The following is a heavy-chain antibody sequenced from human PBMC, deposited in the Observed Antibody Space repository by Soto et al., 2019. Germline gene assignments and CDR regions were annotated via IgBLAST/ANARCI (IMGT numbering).Heavy chain of an antibody. Sequence: QLQLQESGPGLVKPSETLSLTCTVSGGSISSSNYYWGWIRQPPGKGLEWIGNIYYSGSTSYNPSLRSRVTISIDPSKNQFSLKLTSVSAADTAVYYCARRPIMITLGGVIDYYFDFWGQGSLVTVSS. CDR1: GGSISSSNYY. J-gene: IGHJ4*02. CDR3: ARRPIMITLGGVIDYYFDF. V-gene: IGHV4-39*01. CDR2: IYYSGST. D-gene: IGHD3-16*02.